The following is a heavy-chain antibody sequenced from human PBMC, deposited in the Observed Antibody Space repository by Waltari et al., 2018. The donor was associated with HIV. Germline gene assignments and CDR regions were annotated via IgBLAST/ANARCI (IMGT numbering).Heavy chain of an antibody. Sequence: AASGFTFSNAWMSWVRQAPGKGLEWVGRIKSKTDGGTTDYAAPVKGRFTISRDDSKNTLYLQMNSLKTEDTAVYYCTTDHPLWFRELLSGGMDVWGQGTTVTVSS. D-gene: IGHD3-10*01. CDR1: GFTFSNAW. V-gene: IGHV3-15*01. J-gene: IGHJ6*02. CDR2: IKSKTDGGTT. CDR3: TTDHPLWFRELLSGGMDV.